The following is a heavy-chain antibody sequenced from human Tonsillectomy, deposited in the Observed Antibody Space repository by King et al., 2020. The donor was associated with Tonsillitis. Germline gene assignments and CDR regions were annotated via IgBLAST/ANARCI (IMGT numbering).Heavy chain of an antibody. J-gene: IGHJ4*02. CDR2: ISWNSGSI. D-gene: IGHD6-13*01. Sequence: VQLVESGGGLVQPGRSLRLSCAASGFTFDDYAMHWVRQAPGKGLEWVSGISWNSGSIGYADSVKGRFTISRDNAKNSLYLQMNSLRAEDTALYYCAKDVGDSSSRAFDHWGQGTLVPVSS. V-gene: IGHV3-9*01. CDR3: AKDVGDSSSRAFDH. CDR1: GFTFDDYA.